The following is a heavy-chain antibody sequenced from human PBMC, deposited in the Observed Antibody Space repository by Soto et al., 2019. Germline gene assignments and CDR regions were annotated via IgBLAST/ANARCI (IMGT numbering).Heavy chain of an antibody. CDR1: GGSISSGGYS. CDR2: IYHSGST. J-gene: IGHJ5*02. Sequence: PSETLSLTCAVSGGSISSGGYSWSWIRQPPGKGLEWIGYIYHSGSTYYNPSPKSRVTISVDRSKNQFSLKLSSVTAADTAVYYCARYGVNNWFDPWGQGTLVTVSS. CDR3: ARYGVNNWFDP. V-gene: IGHV4-30-2*01. D-gene: IGHD4-17*01.